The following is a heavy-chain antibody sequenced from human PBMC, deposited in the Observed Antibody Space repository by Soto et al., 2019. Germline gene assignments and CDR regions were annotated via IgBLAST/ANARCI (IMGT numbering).Heavy chain of an antibody. CDR3: ARETVELATNG. CDR1: GFTFSSYW. CDR2: IKQDGSEK. D-gene: IGHD5-12*01. V-gene: IGHV3-7*01. Sequence: EAQLVESGGGLVQPGGSLRLSCAASGFTFSSYWMSWVRQAPGKGLEWVANIKQDGSEKYYVDSVKGRFTISRDNAENSLFLQMSSLRAEDTAVYYCARETVELATNGWGQGTLVTVSS. J-gene: IGHJ4*02.